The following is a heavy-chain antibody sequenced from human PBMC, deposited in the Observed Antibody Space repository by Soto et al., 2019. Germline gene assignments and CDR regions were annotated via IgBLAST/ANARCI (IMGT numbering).Heavy chain of an antibody. CDR1: GFTFRSYA. Sequence: GGSLRLSCAASGFTFRSYAMSWVRQAPGKGLEWVSDISGSGGSTYYADSVKGRFTISRDNSKNMMLLQMSILRAEDTAVYYCAKNSGSVYYYYMDVWGQGTTVTVSS. CDR2: ISGSGGST. CDR3: AKNSGSVYYYYMDV. J-gene: IGHJ6*03. D-gene: IGHD6-6*01. V-gene: IGHV3-23*01.